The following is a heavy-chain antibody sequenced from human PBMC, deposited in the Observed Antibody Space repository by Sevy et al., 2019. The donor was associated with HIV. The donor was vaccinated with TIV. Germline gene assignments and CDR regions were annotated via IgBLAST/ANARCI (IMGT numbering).Heavy chain of an antibody. CDR3: ARVTTMVRGLSGMDV. CDR1: GGTFSSYA. V-gene: IGHV1-69*13. J-gene: IGHJ6*02. D-gene: IGHD3-10*01. Sequence: ASVKVSCKASGGTFSSYAISWVRQAPGQGLEWMGGIIPIFGTANYAQKFQGRVTITADESTSTAYMELSSLRSEDTAVYYCARVTTMVRGLSGMDVWGQGTTVTVSS. CDR2: IIPIFGTA.